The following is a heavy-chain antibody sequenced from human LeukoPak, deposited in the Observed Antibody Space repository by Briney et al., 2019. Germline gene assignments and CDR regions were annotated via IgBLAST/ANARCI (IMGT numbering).Heavy chain of an antibody. V-gene: IGHV3-7*01. Sequence: PGGCLRLSCAASGFTLSNYWMTWVRQAPGRGLELVANIKQDGSEKYYVDSVKGRFTISRDNAKNTLYLQMNSLGAGDTGVDYRARNQRGLDYWGQGTLVTVSS. CDR1: GFTLSNYW. CDR3: ARNQRGLDY. D-gene: IGHD1-14*01. CDR2: IKQDGSEK. J-gene: IGHJ4*01.